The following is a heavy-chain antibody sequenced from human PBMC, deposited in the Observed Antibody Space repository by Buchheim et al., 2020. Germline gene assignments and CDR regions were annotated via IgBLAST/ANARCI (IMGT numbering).Heavy chain of an antibody. Sequence: QVQLVESGGGVVQPGRSLRLSCAASGFTFSSYGMHWVRQAPGKGREWVAVISYDGSNKYYADSVKGRFTISRHNSKNTLYLQMNSLRAEDTAVYYCAKDLSADYYYDSSGYDPWGQGTL. CDR3: AKDLSADYYYDSSGYDP. D-gene: IGHD3-22*01. J-gene: IGHJ5*02. V-gene: IGHV3-30*18. CDR1: GFTFSSYG. CDR2: ISYDGSNK.